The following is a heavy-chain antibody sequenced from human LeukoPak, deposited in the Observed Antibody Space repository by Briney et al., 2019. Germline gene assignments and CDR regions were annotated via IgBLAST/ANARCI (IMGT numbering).Heavy chain of an antibody. Sequence: SVKVSCKASGGTFSNYAISWVRQAPGQGLEWLGGIIPIFGTSNYAQKLQGRVTITTDESTSTAYMELSSLRSEDTAVYYCASTVFGPIRGYYYYYYMDLWGKGTTVTVSS. CDR3: ASTVFGPIRGYYYYYYMDL. CDR2: IIPIFGTS. CDR1: GGTFSNYA. J-gene: IGHJ6*03. D-gene: IGHD3-9*01. V-gene: IGHV1-69*05.